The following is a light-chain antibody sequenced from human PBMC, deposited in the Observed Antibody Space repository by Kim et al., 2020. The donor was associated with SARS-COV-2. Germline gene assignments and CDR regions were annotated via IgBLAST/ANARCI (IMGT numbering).Light chain of an antibody. V-gene: IGKV1-5*01. Sequence: GGGGASSGGGGRGSSSRWGGWQQKPGETPTYLIYDDSSLESRGPSRLSGSGAGTEVTLTISSRQADDFATYYCQQYNSYQVTFGGGTKVDIK. CDR3: QQYNSYQVT. CDR1: RGSSSR. J-gene: IGKJ4*01. CDR2: DDS.